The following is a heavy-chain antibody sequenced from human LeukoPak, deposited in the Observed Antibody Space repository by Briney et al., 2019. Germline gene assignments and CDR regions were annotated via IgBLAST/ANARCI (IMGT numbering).Heavy chain of an antibody. V-gene: IGHV4-59*02. CDR1: GGSVSSDY. Sequence: SETLSLTCTVSGGSVSSDYWSWIRQPPGKGLEWIGYIYHTGNSDYNPSLKSRVTISVDTSKNQFSLKLSSVTAADTAVYYCARGGQKYYFDYWGQGTLVTVSS. CDR3: ARGGQKYYFDY. J-gene: IGHJ4*02. D-gene: IGHD3-16*01. CDR2: IYHTGNS.